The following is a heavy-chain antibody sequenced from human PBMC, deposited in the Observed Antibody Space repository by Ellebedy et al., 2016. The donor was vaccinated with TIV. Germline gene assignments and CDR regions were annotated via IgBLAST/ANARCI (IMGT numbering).Heavy chain of an antibody. J-gene: IGHJ4*02. V-gene: IGHV3-72*01. CDR3: ARGGSYQAFDC. D-gene: IGHD1-26*01. Sequence: PGGSLRLSCAVSGFTFSDHYMNWVRQAPGKGLEWVGFIRSKAYGGTTEYAASVRGRFTISRDDSKNSLYLQMNSLKTEDTAVYYCARGGSYQAFDCWGQGTLVTVSS. CDR2: IRSKAYGGTT. CDR1: GFTFSDHY.